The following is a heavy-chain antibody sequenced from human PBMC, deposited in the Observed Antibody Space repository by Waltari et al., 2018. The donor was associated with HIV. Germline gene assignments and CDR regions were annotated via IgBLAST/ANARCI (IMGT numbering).Heavy chain of an antibody. J-gene: IGHJ4*02. CDR2: IFSGGST. V-gene: IGHV3-53*01. Sequence: EVRLVESGGGLIQPGGSLRLSCVASGLCVGAHYLTWVRPATGKGLEWVAIIFSGGSTYYADSVRGRFIISRDNSKNTLYLQMNSLTAEDTAIYYCARGLGLTVAVSGIRPFDYWGQGTLVTVSS. CDR1: GLCVGAHY. D-gene: IGHD6-19*01. CDR3: ARGLGLTVAVSGIRPFDY.